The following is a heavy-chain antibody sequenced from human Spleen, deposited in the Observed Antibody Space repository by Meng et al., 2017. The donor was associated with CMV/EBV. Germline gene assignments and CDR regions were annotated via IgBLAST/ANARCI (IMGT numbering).Heavy chain of an antibody. CDR2: ISAYSVYT. V-gene: IGHV1-18*01. J-gene: IGHJ4*02. D-gene: IGHD2/OR15-2a*01. CDR1: GYTLRDHG. Sequence: VSCKASGYTLRDHGVSWVRQAPGQGLGWMGYISAYSVYTNYAQNFQGRVTTTTDISTNTAYLELRSLTSDDTAVYYCARNFSITSDYWGQGTLVTVSS. CDR3: ARNFSITSDY.